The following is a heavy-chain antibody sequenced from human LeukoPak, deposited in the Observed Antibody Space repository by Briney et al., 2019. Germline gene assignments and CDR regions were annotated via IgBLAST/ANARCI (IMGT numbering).Heavy chain of an antibody. D-gene: IGHD3-10*01. V-gene: IGHV3-48*04. CDR2: ISSSSSTI. J-gene: IGHJ4*02. CDR3: ARDRRDDSAY. Sequence: GGSLRLSCAASGFTFSSYSMNWVRQAPGKGLEWVSYISSSSSTIYYADSVKGRFTISRDNAKSSLYLQMNSLRAEDTAVYYCARDRRDDSAYWGQGTLVTVSS. CDR1: GFTFSSYS.